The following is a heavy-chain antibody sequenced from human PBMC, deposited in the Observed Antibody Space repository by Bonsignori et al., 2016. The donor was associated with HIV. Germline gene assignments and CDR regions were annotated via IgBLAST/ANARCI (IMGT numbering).Heavy chain of an antibody. J-gene: IGHJ5*02. V-gene: IGHV1-2*07. CDR3: ARVREYGDLESRWFDP. Sequence: WVRQAPGQGLEWMGWINAKSGATNYAHKFQGRVTMTRDTSITTTYMELSGLRYDDTAVYYCARVREYGDLESRWFDPWGQGTLVTVSS. CDR2: INAKSGAT. D-gene: IGHD2-21*02.